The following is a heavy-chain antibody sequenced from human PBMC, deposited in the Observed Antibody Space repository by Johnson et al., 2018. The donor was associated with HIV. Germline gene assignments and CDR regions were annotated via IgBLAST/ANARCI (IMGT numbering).Heavy chain of an antibody. V-gene: IGHV3-9*01. Sequence: VQLVESGGGLVQPGRSLRLSCAASGFTFDDYAMHWVRQAPGKGLEWVSGISWNSGTIGYADSVTGRFTISRDNSKNTLYRQMGSLRAEDTAVYYCAKDEEGELELPDAFDIWGQGTMVTVSS. J-gene: IGHJ3*02. CDR2: ISWNSGTI. CDR3: AKDEEGELELPDAFDI. CDR1: GFTFDDYA. D-gene: IGHD1-7*01.